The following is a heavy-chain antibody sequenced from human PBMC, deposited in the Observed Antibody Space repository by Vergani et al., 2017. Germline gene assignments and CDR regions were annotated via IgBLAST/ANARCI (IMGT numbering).Heavy chain of an antibody. CDR1: GFTFSSYG. CDR2: ISYDGSNK. Sequence: QVQLVESGGGVVQPGRSLRLSCAASGFTFSSYGMHWVRQAPGKGLEWVAVISYDGSNKYYADSVKGRFTISRDNSKNTLYLQMNSLRAEDTAVCNGAKAAGNDALDIWGQGTWSPSLQ. CDR3: AKAAGNDALDI. V-gene: IGHV3-30*18. J-gene: IGHJ3*02. D-gene: IGHD6-25*01.